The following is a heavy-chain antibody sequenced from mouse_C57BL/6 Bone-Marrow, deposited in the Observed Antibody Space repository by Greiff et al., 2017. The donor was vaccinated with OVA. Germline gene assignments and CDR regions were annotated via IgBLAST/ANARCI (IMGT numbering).Heavy chain of an antibody. CDR1: GYTFTSYW. D-gene: IGHD2-3*01. Sequence: QVQLQQSGAELVKPGASVKLSCKASGYTFTSYWMHWVKQRPGQGLEWIGMIHPNSGSTNYNEKFKSKATLTVDKSSSTAYMQLSSLTSEDSAVYYCARWLLRLYYAMDYWGQGNSVTVSS. J-gene: IGHJ4*01. CDR3: ARWLLRLYYAMDY. V-gene: IGHV1-64*01. CDR2: IHPNSGST.